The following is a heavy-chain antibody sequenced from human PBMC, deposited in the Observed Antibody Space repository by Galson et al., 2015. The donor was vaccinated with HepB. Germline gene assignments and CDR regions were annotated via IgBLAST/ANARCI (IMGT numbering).Heavy chain of an antibody. CDR3: ARQARYIDYGDYHVRGSFDI. J-gene: IGHJ3*02. CDR2: IYYSGST. Sequence: SEPLSLTCTVSGGSISSSSYYWGWIRQPPGKGLEWIGSIYYSGSTYYNPSLKSRVTISVDTSKNQFSLKLSSVTAADTAVYYCARQARYIDYGDYHVRGSFDIWGQGTMVTVSS. V-gene: IGHV4-39*01. CDR1: GGSISSSSYY. D-gene: IGHD4-17*01.